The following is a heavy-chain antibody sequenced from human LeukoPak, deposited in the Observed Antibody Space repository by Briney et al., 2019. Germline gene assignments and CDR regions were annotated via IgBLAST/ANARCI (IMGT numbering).Heavy chain of an antibody. CDR3: ARHGPGAFDI. J-gene: IGHJ3*02. CDR2: IYYSGST. V-gene: IGHV4-39*01. CDR1: GGSISSSSYY. Sequence: SETLSLTCTVSGGSISSSSYYWGWIRQPPGKGLEWIGSIYYSGSTYYNPSLKSRVTISVDTSKNQFSLKLSSVTAADTAVYYCARHGPGAFDIWGQGTVVTVSS.